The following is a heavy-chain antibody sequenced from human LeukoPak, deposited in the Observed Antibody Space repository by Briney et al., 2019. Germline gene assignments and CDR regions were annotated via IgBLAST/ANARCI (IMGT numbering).Heavy chain of an antibody. D-gene: IGHD3-10*02. CDR3: AELGITMIGGV. J-gene: IGHJ6*04. CDR1: GFTFSRYG. Sequence: GGSLRLSCAASGFTFSRYGMHWVRQAPGKGLEWVAVISYDGSNKYYGDSVKGRFTISRDNAKNSLYLQTNSLRAEDTAVYYCAELGITMIGGVWGKGTTVTISS. CDR2: ISYDGSNK. V-gene: IGHV3-30*18.